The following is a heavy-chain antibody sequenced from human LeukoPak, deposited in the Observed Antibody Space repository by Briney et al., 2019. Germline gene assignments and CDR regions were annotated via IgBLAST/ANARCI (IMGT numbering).Heavy chain of an antibody. Sequence: GGSLRLSCAASGFTFSSYAMSWVRQAPGKGLEWVSAISGSGGSTYYADSVKGRFTISRDNSKNTLYLQMNSLRAEDTAVYYCAKEFLGSDFWSGVYFDYWGQGTLVTVSS. CDR2: ISGSGGST. D-gene: IGHD3-3*01. CDR3: AKEFLGSDFWSGVYFDY. J-gene: IGHJ4*02. CDR1: GFTFSSYA. V-gene: IGHV3-23*01.